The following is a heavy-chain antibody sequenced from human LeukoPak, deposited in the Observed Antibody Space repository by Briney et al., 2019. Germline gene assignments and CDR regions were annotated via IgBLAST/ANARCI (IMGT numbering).Heavy chain of an antibody. CDR1: GVSISSSNSY. V-gene: IGHV4-39*07. D-gene: IGHD2-15*01. CDR2: IYYSGST. CDR3: ARDPLGYCSGGSCYGLWY. Sequence: PSETLSLTYTVSGVSISSSNSYWGWIRQPPGKGLEWIGSIYYSGSTYYNPSLKSRVTISVDTSKNQFSLKLSSVTAADTAVYYCARDPLGYCSGGSCYGLWYWGQGTLVTVSS. J-gene: IGHJ4*02.